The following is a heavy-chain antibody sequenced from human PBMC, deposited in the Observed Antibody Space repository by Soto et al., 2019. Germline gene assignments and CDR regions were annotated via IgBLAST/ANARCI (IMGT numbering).Heavy chain of an antibody. D-gene: IGHD4-17*01. Sequence: SETLSLTCTVSGGSISSSSYYWGWIRQPPGKGLEWIGSIYYSGSTYYNPSLKSRVTISVDTSKNQFSLKLSSVTAADTAVYYCARLADDYGDYLYYFDYWGQGTLVTVSS. CDR3: ARLADDYGDYLYYFDY. J-gene: IGHJ4*02. CDR1: GGSISSSSYY. CDR2: IYYSGST. V-gene: IGHV4-39*01.